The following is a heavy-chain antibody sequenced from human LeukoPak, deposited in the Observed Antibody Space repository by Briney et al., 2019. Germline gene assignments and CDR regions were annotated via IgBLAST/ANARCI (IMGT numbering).Heavy chain of an antibody. Sequence: GGSLRLSCAASGFTFDDYAMHWVRQAPGKGLEWVSLITGGADSTYYADSVKGRFTISRDNSENSLYLQMNSLRTEDTALYYCAKAHGSGNYYFYYMDIWGKGTTVTVSS. D-gene: IGHD3-10*01. J-gene: IGHJ6*03. V-gene: IGHV3-43*02. CDR1: GFTFDDYA. CDR2: ITGGADST. CDR3: AKAHGSGNYYFYYMDI.